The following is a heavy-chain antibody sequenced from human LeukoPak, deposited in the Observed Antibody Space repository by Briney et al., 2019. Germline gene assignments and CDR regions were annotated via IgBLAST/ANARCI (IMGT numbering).Heavy chain of an antibody. D-gene: IGHD3-22*01. Sequence: ASVKVSCKASGYTFTSYDINWVRQATGRGLEWMGWMNPNSGNTGYAQKFQGRVTMTRNTSISTAYMELSSLRSEDTAVYYCARGAYYYDSSGYYYPGGFDYWGQGTLVTVSS. V-gene: IGHV1-8*01. CDR2: MNPNSGNT. CDR3: ARGAYYYDSSGYYYPGGFDY. CDR1: GYTFTSYD. J-gene: IGHJ4*02.